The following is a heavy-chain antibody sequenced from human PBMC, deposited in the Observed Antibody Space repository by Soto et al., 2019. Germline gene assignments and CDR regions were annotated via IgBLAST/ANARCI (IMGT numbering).Heavy chain of an antibody. CDR1: GGSISSGGYS. D-gene: IGHD3-16*01. Sequence: SETLFLTCAVSGGSISSGGYSWSWIRQPPGKGLEWIGDIYHSGSTNYNPSLKSRVTISVDKSKNQFSLKLSSVTAADTAVYYCATLKQDYAVAWGQGTLVTVSS. CDR3: ATLKQDYAVA. CDR2: IYHSGST. V-gene: IGHV4-30-2*01. J-gene: IGHJ5*02.